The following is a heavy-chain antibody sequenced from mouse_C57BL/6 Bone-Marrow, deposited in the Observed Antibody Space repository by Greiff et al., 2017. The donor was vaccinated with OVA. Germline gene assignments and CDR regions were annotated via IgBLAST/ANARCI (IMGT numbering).Heavy chain of an antibody. CDR1: GFTFSSYA. J-gene: IGHJ1*03. D-gene: IGHD2-3*01. Sequence: EVHLVESGGGLVKPGGSLKLSCAASGFTFSSYAMSWVRQTPEKRLEWVATISDGGSYTYYPDNVKGRFTISRDNAKNNLYLQMSHLKSEDTAMYYCARGDGYLWYFDVWGTGTTVTVSS. CDR2: ISDGGSYT. CDR3: ARGDGYLWYFDV. V-gene: IGHV5-4*01.